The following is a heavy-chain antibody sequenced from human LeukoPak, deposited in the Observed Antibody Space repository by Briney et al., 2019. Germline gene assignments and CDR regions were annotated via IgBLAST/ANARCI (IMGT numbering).Heavy chain of an antibody. D-gene: IGHD6-25*01. CDR2: ISWDGGVT. CDR1: GFTFDDYT. CDR3: IKGLSSGWLPYYFDD. Sequence: PGGSLRLSCAASGFTFDDYTMHWVRQAPGKGLEWVSLISWDGGVTYYADSVKGRFTISRDNNKNSLYLQMNSLKTDDTAFYYCIKGLSSGWLPYYFDDWGQGTLVSVSS. J-gene: IGHJ4*02. V-gene: IGHV3-43*01.